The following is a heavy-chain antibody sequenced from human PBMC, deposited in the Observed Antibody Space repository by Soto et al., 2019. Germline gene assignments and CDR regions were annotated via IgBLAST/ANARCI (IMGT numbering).Heavy chain of an antibody. CDR1: GGSISSGAYS. CDR2: IYYGGST. V-gene: IGHV4-31*03. CDR3: ASGYSYYYFDY. Sequence: QVQLQGSGPGLVKPSQTLSLTCPVSGGSISSGAYSWSWIRQHPGKGLEWIGYIYYGGSTYYNPSLRSRVTISVDTSKNQFSLKLSSVTAADTAVYYCASGYSYYYFDYWGQGTLVTVSS. D-gene: IGHD5-18*01. J-gene: IGHJ4*02.